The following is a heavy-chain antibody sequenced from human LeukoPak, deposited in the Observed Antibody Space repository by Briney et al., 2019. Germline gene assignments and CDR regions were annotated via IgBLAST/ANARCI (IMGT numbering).Heavy chain of an antibody. CDR3: ARGYGYSSSWYDAPPDY. CDR2: INSDGSTT. CDR1: GFTFSSYW. J-gene: IGHJ4*02. D-gene: IGHD6-13*01. Sequence: GGSLRLSCAASGFTFSSYWMHWVRQAPGKGLVWVSRINSDGSTTTYAASVKGRFTISRDNAKNTLDLQMNSLRAEDTAVYYCARGYGYSSSWYDAPPDYWGQGTLVTVSS. V-gene: IGHV3-74*01.